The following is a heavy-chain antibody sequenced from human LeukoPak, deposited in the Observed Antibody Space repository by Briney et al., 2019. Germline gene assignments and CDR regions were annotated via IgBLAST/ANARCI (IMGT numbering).Heavy chain of an antibody. D-gene: IGHD3-10*01. CDR2: ISGSGTNT. V-gene: IGHV3-23*01. Sequence: GGSLRLSCAASGFTFRSYAMSWVRQAPGKGLEWVSIISGSGTNTYYADSVKGRFTISRDNSQNTLYLQMNSLRAEDTAVYYCAKDPLPVIATSYFDSWGQGTLVTVSS. CDR3: AKDPLPVIATSYFDS. CDR1: GFTFRSYA. J-gene: IGHJ4*02.